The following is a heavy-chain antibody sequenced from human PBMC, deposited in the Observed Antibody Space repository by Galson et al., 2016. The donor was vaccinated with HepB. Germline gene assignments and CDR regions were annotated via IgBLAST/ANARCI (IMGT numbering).Heavy chain of an antibody. CDR1: GFTFSSYW. CDR3: ARDFSGRWFSPNFHYYGMDV. Sequence: SLRLSCAASGFTFSSYWMSWVRQAPGKGLEWVANINQDGSEKNYVDSGKGRFSISRDNAKNSLYVQMNNLRAEDTAVYYCARDFSGRWFSPNFHYYGMDVWGQGTTVTVSS. J-gene: IGHJ6*02. V-gene: IGHV3-7*03. D-gene: IGHD6-19*01. CDR2: INQDGSEK.